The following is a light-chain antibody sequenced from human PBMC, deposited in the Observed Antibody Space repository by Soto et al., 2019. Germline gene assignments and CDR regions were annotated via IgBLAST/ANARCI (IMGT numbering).Light chain of an antibody. CDR2: LGS. V-gene: IGKV2-28*01. Sequence: DSVMTQFPLSLSVTPGEPASISCRSSQSLLHSNGYNYEDWYVQKPGQSPQLLIYLGSNRASGVPDRFSGSGSGTDFTLKISRVEAEDVGVYYCMQALQIRVEFGQGTKVEIK. J-gene: IGKJ1*01. CDR1: QSLLHSNGYNY. CDR3: MQALQIRVE.